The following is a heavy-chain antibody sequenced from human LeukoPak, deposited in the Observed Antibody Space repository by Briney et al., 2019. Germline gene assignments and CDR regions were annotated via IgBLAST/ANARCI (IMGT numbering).Heavy chain of an antibody. Sequence: PGGSLRLSCAASGFTFSNYGMHWVRQAPGKGLEWVSSISSSSSYIYYADSVKGRFTISRDNAKNSLYLQMNSLRAEDTAVYYCARGSYGAVDYWGQGTLVTISS. CDR2: ISSSSSYI. J-gene: IGHJ4*02. V-gene: IGHV3-21*01. CDR3: ARGSYGAVDY. D-gene: IGHD4/OR15-4a*01. CDR1: GFTFSNYG.